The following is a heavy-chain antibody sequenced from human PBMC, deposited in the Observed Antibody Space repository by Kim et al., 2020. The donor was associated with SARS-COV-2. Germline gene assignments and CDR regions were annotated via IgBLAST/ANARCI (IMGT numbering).Heavy chain of an antibody. CDR2: INTNTGNP. J-gene: IGHJ4*02. Sequence: ASVKVSCKASGYTFTSYAMNWVRQAPGQGLEWMGWINTNTGNPTYAQGFTGRFVFSLDTSVSTAYLQISSLKAEDTAVNYCAREGIVVVPAAQGGFDYWGQGTLVTVSS. V-gene: IGHV7-4-1*02. CDR3: AREGIVVVPAAQGGFDY. D-gene: IGHD2-2*01. CDR1: GYTFTSYA.